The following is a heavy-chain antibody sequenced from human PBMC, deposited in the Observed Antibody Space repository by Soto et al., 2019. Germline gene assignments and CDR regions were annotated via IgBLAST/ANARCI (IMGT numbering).Heavy chain of an antibody. CDR3: ARVGSSGWYSPTVWAAFDI. J-gene: IGHJ3*02. Sequence: SETLSLTCTVSGGSISSYYWSWIRQPPGKGLEWIGYIYYSGSTNYNPSLKSRVTISVDTSKNQFSLKLSSVTAADTAVYYCARVGSSGWYSPTVWAAFDIWGQGTMVTVSS. V-gene: IGHV4-59*01. CDR1: GGSISSYY. CDR2: IYYSGST. D-gene: IGHD6-19*01.